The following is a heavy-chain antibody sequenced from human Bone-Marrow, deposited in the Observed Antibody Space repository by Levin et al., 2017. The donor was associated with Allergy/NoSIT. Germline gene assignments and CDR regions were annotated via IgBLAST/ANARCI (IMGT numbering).Heavy chain of an antibody. CDR3: AHDNPGIGFDP. CDR1: GFLLSTNRVG. CDR2: IYGNDDK. V-gene: IGHV2-5*01. Sequence: SGPTLVKPTQTLTLTCTFSGFLLSTNRVGVAWVRQPPGKALEWLALIYGNDDKHYSPSLKSWRTITKDTSKNQVVLTMTNVDPVDTATYYCAHDNPGIGFDPWGQGTLVTVSS. J-gene: IGHJ5*02. D-gene: IGHD1-14*01.